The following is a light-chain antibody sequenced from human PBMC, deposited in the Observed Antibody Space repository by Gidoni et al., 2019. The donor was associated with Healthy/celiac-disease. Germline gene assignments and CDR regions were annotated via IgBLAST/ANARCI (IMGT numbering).Light chain of an antibody. Sequence: EIVMTQSPATLSVSPGETATLSCRASQSVSSNLAWYQQKPGQAPRLLIYGASTRATGIPARFNGSGSGTEFTLTISSLQSEDFAVYYCQQYNNWPPGWTFGQGTKVKIK. CDR3: QQYNNWPPGWT. CDR1: QSVSSN. CDR2: GAS. V-gene: IGKV3-15*01. J-gene: IGKJ1*01.